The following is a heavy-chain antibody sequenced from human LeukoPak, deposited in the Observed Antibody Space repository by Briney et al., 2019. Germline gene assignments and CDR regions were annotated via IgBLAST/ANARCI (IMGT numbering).Heavy chain of an antibody. CDR2: IYYSGST. D-gene: IGHD6-19*01. Sequence: NSSETLSLTCAVYGGSFSGYYWGWIRQPPGKGLEWIGSIYYSGSTYYNPSLQSRVTMSVDTSKNQFSLKLKSVTAADTAVYYCARVFAVPYFDYWGQGTLVTVSS. CDR1: GGSFSGYY. J-gene: IGHJ4*02. V-gene: IGHV4-34*01. CDR3: ARVFAVPYFDY.